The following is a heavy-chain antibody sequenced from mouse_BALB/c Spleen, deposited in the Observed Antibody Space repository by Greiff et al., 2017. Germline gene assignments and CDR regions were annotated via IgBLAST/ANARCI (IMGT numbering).Heavy chain of an antibody. CDR3: ARLQYGNYGGYAMDY. CDR2: ISNGGGST. Sequence: EVQVVESGGGLVQPGGSLKLSCAASGFTFSSYTMSWVRQTPEKRLEWVAYISNGGGSTYYPDTVKGRFTISRDNAKNTLYLQMSSLKSEDTAMYYCARLQYGNYGGYAMDYWGQGTSVTVSS. CDR1: GFTFSSYT. V-gene: IGHV5-12-2*01. J-gene: IGHJ4*01. D-gene: IGHD2-10*02.